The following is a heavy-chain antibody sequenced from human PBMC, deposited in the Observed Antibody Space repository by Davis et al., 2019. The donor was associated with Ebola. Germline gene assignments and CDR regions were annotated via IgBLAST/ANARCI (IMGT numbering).Heavy chain of an antibody. D-gene: IGHD6-19*01. Sequence: SVKVSCKASGGTFSSYAISWVRQAPGQGLEWMGGIIPIFGTANYAQKFQGRVTITADESTSTAYMELSSLRSEDTAVYYCAGVFVRGTGSGWGPHYRGWFDPWGQGTLVTVSS. V-gene: IGHV1-69*13. CDR1: GGTFSSYA. CDR2: IIPIFGTA. J-gene: IGHJ5*02. CDR3: AGVFVRGTGSGWGPHYRGWFDP.